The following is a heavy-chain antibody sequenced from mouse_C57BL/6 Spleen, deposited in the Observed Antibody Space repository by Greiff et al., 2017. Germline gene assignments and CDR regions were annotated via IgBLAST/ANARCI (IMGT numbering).Heavy chain of an antibody. Sequence: EVMLVESGGGLVQPGGSLSLSCAASGFTFADYYMSWVRQPPGKALEWLGFIRNKANGYTTEYSASVKGRFTISRDNSQSILYLQMNALRAEDSATYYCARYIVRGGAMDYWGQGTSVTVSS. CDR1: GFTFADYY. CDR2: IRNKANGYTT. CDR3: ARYIVRGGAMDY. J-gene: IGHJ4*01. D-gene: IGHD2-14*01. V-gene: IGHV7-3*01.